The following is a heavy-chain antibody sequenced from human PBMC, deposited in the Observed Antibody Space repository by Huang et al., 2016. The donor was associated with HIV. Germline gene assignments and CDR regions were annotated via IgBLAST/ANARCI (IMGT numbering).Heavy chain of an antibody. CDR1: GGTFSSYG. J-gene: IGHJ4*02. D-gene: IGHD6-13*01. V-gene: IGHV1-69*01. CDR3: ARAPIAGGGRDFDEGAEYDY. CDR2: IIPRFGTA. Sequence: QVKLVQSGAEVKKPGSSVKVSCKASGGTFSSYGISWVRQAPGQGLEWMGGIIPRFGTAKYAQKVQDRCTITADESTGTTYMEVSSLRSEDTAVYYCARAPIAGGGRDFDEGAEYDYWGQGTLVTVSS.